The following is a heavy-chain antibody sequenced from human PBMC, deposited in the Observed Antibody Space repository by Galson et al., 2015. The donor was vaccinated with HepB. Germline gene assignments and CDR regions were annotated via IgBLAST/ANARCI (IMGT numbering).Heavy chain of an antibody. V-gene: IGHV1-46*01. J-gene: IGHJ4*02. CDR1: GYTFTSYY. CDR3: FRSGYSYDVPY. CDR2: INPSGGST. Sequence: SVKVSCKASGYTFTSYYMHWVRQAPGQGLEWMGIINPSGGSTSYAQKFQGRVTMTRDTSTSTVYMELSSLRSEDTAVYYCFRSGYSYDVPYWGQGTLVTVSS. D-gene: IGHD5-18*01.